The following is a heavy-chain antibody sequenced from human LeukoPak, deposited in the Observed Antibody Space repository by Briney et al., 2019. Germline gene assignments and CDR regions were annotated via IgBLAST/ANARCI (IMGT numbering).Heavy chain of an antibody. CDR1: GGTFSTYP. Sequence: ASVKVSCKGSGGTFSTYPTSWVRQAPGRGLEWMGGIIPIFDTTNYAQKFQDRATITADESTSTVYMELRSLRSEDTAIYYCARGRLGYCRTTRCYTFDHWGQGTLVTVSS. D-gene: IGHD2-2*01. CDR3: ARGRLGYCRTTRCYTFDH. V-gene: IGHV1-69*13. CDR2: IIPIFDTT. J-gene: IGHJ4*02.